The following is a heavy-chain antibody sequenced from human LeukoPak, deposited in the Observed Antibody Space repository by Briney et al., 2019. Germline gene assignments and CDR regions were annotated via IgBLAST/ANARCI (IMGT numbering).Heavy chain of an antibody. CDR3: ARELVEPPPRYCSSTSCPPRDY. J-gene: IGHJ4*02. CDR2: INAGNGNT. Sequence: ASVKVSCKASGYTFTSYAMHWVRQAPGQRLAWMGWINAGNGNTKYSQKFQGRVTITRDTSASTAYMELSNLRSEDTAVYYCARELVEPPPRYCSSTSCPPRDYWGQGTLVTVSS. CDR1: GYTFTSYA. V-gene: IGHV1-3*01. D-gene: IGHD2-2*01.